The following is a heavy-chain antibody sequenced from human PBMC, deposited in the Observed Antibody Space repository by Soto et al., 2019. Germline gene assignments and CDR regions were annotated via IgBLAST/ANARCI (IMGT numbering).Heavy chain of an antibody. CDR1: GFIFIDYY. Sequence: LRLSFAASGFIFIDYYISWIRQAPGKGLEWVSYIRSSDNTRYYADSVKGRFTISRDNAKNSLYLQMNSLRAEDTGVYYCARGNALYDYWGQGTLVTVSS. CDR3: ARGNALYDY. CDR2: IRSSDNTR. D-gene: IGHD2-2*01. J-gene: IGHJ4*02. V-gene: IGHV3-11*01.